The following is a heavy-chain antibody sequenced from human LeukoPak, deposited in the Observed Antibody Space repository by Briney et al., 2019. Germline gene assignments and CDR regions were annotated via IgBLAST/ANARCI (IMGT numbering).Heavy chain of an antibody. CDR1: GFTFSDYF. J-gene: IGHJ4*02. V-gene: IGHV3-11*04. CDR3: ARDTGVGYFDY. D-gene: IGHD4-23*01. CDR2: SSSSGSTI. Sequence: GGSLRLSCAASGFTFSDYFMSWIRQAPGKGLEWVSYSSSSGSTINYADSVKGRLTISRDNAKNSLYLQMNSLRAEDTAVYYCARDTGVGYFDYWGQGTLVTVSS.